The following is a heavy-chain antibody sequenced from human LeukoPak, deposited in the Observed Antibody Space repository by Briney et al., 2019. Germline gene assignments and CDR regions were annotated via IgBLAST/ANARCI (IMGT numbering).Heavy chain of an antibody. J-gene: IGHJ5*02. D-gene: IGHD6-25*01. CDR1: GFRFSTFW. CDR2: INQNGGVK. CDR3: ATSDDAAGTS. V-gene: IGHV3-7*01. Sequence: GGSLRLSCAASGFRFSTFWMSWVRQAPGKGLDWVANINQNGGVKHYADSVKGRFTISRDNAKNSLYLQMTSLRADDTAVYYCATSDDAAGTSWGQGTLVTVSS.